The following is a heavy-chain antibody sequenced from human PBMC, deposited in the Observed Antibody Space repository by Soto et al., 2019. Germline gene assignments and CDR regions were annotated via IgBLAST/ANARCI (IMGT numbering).Heavy chain of an antibody. CDR1: GFTFSSYG. CDR3: AKDRQLLFLYRNYYMDV. Sequence: GGSLRLSCAASGFTFSSYGMHWVRQAPGKGLEWMAVISYDGSNKYYADSVKGRFTISRDNSKNTLYLQMNSLRAEDTAVYYCAKDRQLLFLYRNYYMDVWGKGTTVTVSS. V-gene: IGHV3-30*18. D-gene: IGHD2-2*01. CDR2: ISYDGSNK. J-gene: IGHJ6*03.